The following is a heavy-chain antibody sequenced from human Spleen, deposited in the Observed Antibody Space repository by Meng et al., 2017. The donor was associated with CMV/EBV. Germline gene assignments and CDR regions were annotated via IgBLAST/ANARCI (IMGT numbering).Heavy chain of an antibody. CDR2: IYYSGST. Sequence: SETLSLTCTVSGGSISSGDYYWSWIRQSPGKGLEWIGHIYYSGSTNYNPSLKSRVTISVDTSKNHLSLKLTSVTAADTAVYYCARAFRGMDVWGQGTTVTVSS. CDR3: ARAFRGMDV. D-gene: IGHD2/OR15-2a*01. J-gene: IGHJ6*02. V-gene: IGHV4-61*03. CDR1: GGSISSGDYY.